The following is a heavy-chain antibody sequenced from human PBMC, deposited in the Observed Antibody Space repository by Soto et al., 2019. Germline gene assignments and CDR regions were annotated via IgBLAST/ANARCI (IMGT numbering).Heavy chain of an antibody. D-gene: IGHD6-19*01. V-gene: IGHV1-3*01. CDR1: GYTFTSYA. CDR2: INAGNGNT. J-gene: IGHJ5*02. CDR3: ARDSLSSSWYSSGWYWFDP. Sequence: QVQLVQSGAEVKKPGASVKVSCKASGYTFTSYAMHWVRQAPGQRLEWMGWINAGNGNTKYSQKFRGRVTITRDTSASTAYMELSSLRSEDTAVYYCARDSLSSSWYSSGWYWFDPWGQGTLVTVSS.